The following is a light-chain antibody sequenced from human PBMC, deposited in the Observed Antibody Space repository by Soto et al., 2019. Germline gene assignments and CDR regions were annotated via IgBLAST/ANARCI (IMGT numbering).Light chain of an antibody. V-gene: IGLV1-40*01. CDR3: HSSYTGLSTWV. J-gene: IGLJ3*02. CDR2: GDG. Sequence: QSVLTQPPSVSGSPGQRVTISCTGSSSNIGAGYDVYWYQQDPATAPKILIYGDGKRPSGVPDRFSNSKSATSASLAITGLQAEDEADDYYHSSYTGLSTWVFGGGTKLTVL. CDR1: SSNIGAGYD.